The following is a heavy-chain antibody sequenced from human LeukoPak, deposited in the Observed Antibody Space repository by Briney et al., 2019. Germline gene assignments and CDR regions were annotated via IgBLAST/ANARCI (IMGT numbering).Heavy chain of an antibody. J-gene: IGHJ5*02. CDR2: IYDSGST. CDR3: ASLREINFDIVVVPAARPLDP. CDR1: GGSISRYS. Sequence: PSETLSLTCIVSGGSISRYSRSWIRQPPGKGLEWIGYIYDSGSTNYNPSLKSRVTVSVDTSKNQFSLKLSSVTAADTAVYYCASLREINFDIVVVPAARPLDPWGQGTLVTVSS. V-gene: IGHV4-59*08. D-gene: IGHD2-2*02.